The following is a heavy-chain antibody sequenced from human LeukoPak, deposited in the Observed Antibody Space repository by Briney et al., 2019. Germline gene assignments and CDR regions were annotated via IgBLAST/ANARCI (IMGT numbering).Heavy chain of an antibody. D-gene: IGHD1-26*01. V-gene: IGHV4-59*01. J-gene: IGHJ4*02. Sequence: SETLSLTCTVSGGSISGYYWTWIRQPPGKGLEWIGYIYYSGSTNYNPSLKSQVTISVDTSKNQFSLKLSSVTAADTAVYYCARAGIVGAVDYWGQGTLVTVSS. CDR1: GGSISGYY. CDR2: IYYSGST. CDR3: ARAGIVGAVDY.